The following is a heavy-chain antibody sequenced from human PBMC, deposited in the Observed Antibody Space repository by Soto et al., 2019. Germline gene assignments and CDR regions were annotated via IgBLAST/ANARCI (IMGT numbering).Heavy chain of an antibody. D-gene: IGHD2-21*01. CDR3: ARGISQAYDY. Sequence: QVQLVQSGAEVKKPGASVKVSCKASGYTFGSYDINWVRQAAGQRLEWMGWMSPNSGNIGYAQKFQGRVTMTRDTSITTAYMELSRLTSEDTAIYYCARGISQAYDYWGQGVLVTVSS. CDR1: GYTFGSYD. CDR2: MSPNSGNI. V-gene: IGHV1-8*01. J-gene: IGHJ4*02.